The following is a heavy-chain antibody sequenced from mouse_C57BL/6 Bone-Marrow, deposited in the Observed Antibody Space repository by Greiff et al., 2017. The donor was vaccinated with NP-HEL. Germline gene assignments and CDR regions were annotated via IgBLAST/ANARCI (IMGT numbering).Heavy chain of an antibody. CDR2: INPSSGYT. J-gene: IGHJ4*01. V-gene: IGHV1-7*01. CDR1: GYTFTSYW. CDR3: ARWITTVVATVYYYAMDY. Sequence: QVQLQQSGAELAKPGASVKLSCKASGYTFTSYWMHWVKQRPGQGLEWIGYINPSSGYTKYNQKFKDKATLTADKSSSTAYMQLSSLTYEDSAVYYCARWITTVVATVYYYAMDYWGQGTSVTVSS. D-gene: IGHD1-1*01.